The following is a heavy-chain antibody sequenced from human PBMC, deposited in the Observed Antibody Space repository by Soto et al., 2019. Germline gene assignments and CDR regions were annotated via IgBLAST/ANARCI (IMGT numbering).Heavy chain of an antibody. V-gene: IGHV2-5*02. CDR3: IKSRWGGACLHSYAPYSYHGRAV. D-gene: IGHD3-16*01. Sequence: QITLKESGPTLVKPTQTLTLTCTFSAFSLSTGGVGVGWIRQPPGKALEWLALIYWDDDKRYSPSLRSRLTITKDTSKNLVVLTRTVLAPVATATFSFIKSRWGGACLHSYAPYSYHGRAVWAQATPAPVS. CDR2: IYWDDDK. J-gene: IGHJ6*02. CDR1: AFSLSTGGVG.